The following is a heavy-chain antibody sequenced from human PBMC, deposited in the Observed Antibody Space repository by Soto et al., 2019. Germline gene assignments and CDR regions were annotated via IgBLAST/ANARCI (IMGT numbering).Heavy chain of an antibody. J-gene: IGHJ6*02. CDR1: GYSFTSYW. CDR2: IYPGDSDA. D-gene: IGHD6-13*01. V-gene: IGHV5-51*01. Sequence: GESLKISCKGSGYSFTSYWIGWVRQMPGKGLEWMGIIYPGDSDARYSPSFQGQVTISADKSISTAYLQWSSLKASDTAMYYCARADSSSWPPYYYGMDVCGQGTTVTVS. CDR3: ARADSSSWPPYYYGMDV.